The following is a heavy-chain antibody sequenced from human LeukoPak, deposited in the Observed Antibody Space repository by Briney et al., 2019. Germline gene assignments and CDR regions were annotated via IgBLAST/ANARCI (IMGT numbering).Heavy chain of an antibody. J-gene: IGHJ4*02. CDR1: GGTFSSYA. Sequence: SVKVSCKASGGTFSSYAISWVRQAPGQGLEWMGGIIPIFGTANYAQKFQGRVTITADESTSTAYMELSSLRSEDTAVYYCARRTPNSSGWSFDYWGQGILVTVSS. D-gene: IGHD6-19*01. V-gene: IGHV1-69*13. CDR2: IIPIFGTA. CDR3: ARRTPNSSGWSFDY.